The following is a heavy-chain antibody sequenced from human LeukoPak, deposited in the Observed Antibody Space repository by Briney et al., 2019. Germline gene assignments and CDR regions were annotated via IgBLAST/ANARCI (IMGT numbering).Heavy chain of an antibody. Sequence: GGSQRLSCAASGFTVSSNYMSWVRQAPGKGLEWVSVIYSGGSTYYADSVKGRFTISRDNSKNTLYLQMNSLRAEDTAVYYCARARGAAAGPYYFDYWGQGTLVTVSS. CDR2: IYSGGST. D-gene: IGHD6-13*01. CDR3: ARARGAAAGPYYFDY. V-gene: IGHV3-53*01. J-gene: IGHJ4*02. CDR1: GFTVSSNY.